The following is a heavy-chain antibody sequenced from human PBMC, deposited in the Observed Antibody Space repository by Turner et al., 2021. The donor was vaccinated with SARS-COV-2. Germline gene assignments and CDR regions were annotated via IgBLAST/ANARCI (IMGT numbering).Heavy chain of an antibody. D-gene: IGHD6-13*01. J-gene: IGHJ6*02. CDR2: ISSSGSII. Sequence: EVQLVESGGGLVQPGGSLRLSCAASGFTFSNSEMNWVRQAPGKGLEWVSYISSSGSIIYYADSVKGRFTISRDNAKNSLYLQMNSLRAEDTAVYYCARDLVRYSSSWYGSDGDYYGMDVWGQGTTVTVSS. V-gene: IGHV3-48*03. CDR1: GFTFSNSE. CDR3: ARDLVRYSSSWYGSDGDYYGMDV.